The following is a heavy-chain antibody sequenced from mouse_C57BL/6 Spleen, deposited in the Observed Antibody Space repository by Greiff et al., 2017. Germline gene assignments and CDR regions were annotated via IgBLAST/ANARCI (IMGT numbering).Heavy chain of an antibody. J-gene: IGHJ2*01. D-gene: IGHD1-1*01. CDR3: ANYGSSYLYYFDY. CDR1: GFNIKDYY. Sequence: VQLQQSGAELVKPGASVKLSCTASGFNIKDYYMHWVKQRTEQGLEWIGRIDPEDGETKYAPKFPGKATITADTSSNTAYLQLSSLTSEDTAVYYCANYGSSYLYYFDYWGQGTTLTVSS. V-gene: IGHV14-2*01. CDR2: IDPEDGET.